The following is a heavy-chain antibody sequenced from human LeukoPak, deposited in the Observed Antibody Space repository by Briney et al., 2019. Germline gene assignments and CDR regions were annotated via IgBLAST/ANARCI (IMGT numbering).Heavy chain of an antibody. V-gene: IGHV3-53*01. D-gene: IGHD3-3*01. Sequence: GGSLRLSCAASGFTVSSNYMSWVRQAPGKGLEWVSVIYSGGSTYYADSVKGRFTISRDNSKNTLYLQMNSLRAEGTAVYYCVREGLNDFWSGYYRSSLYYYGMDVWGQGTTVTVSS. CDR3: VREGLNDFWSGYYRSSLYYYGMDV. J-gene: IGHJ6*02. CDR1: GFTVSSNY. CDR2: IYSGGST.